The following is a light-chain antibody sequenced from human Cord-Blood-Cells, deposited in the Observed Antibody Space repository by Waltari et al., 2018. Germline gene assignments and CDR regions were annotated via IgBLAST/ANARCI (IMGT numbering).Light chain of an antibody. J-gene: IGLJ2*01. CDR1: SSDVGGYNY. V-gene: IGLV2-14*01. Sequence: QSALTQPASVSGSPGQSITISCTGTSSDVGGYNYVSWYQQHPGKAPKLMIYDVSNPPALLSKCFSGSKSGNTASLTIAGLEAEDEADYYCSSDTSSSTLEVFGGGTKLTVL. CDR2: DVS. CDR3: SSDTSSSTLEV.